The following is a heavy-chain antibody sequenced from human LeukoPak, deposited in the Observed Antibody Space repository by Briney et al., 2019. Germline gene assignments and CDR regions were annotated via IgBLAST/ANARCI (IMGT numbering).Heavy chain of an antibody. CDR1: GFTFGTSW. CDR2: ISGSGGST. J-gene: IGHJ4*02. CDR3: AKDTGYYDSSGPMDY. V-gene: IGHV3-23*01. D-gene: IGHD3-22*01. Sequence: GGSLRLSCAASGFTFGTSWMTWVRQAPGKGLEWVSAISGSGGSTYYADSVKGRFTISRDNSKNTLYLQMNSLRAEDTAVYYCAKDTGYYDSSGPMDYWGQGTLVTVSS.